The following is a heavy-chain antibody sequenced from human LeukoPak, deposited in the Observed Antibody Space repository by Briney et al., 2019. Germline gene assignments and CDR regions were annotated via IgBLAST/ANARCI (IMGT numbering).Heavy chain of an antibody. J-gene: IGHJ6*02. CDR2: IKQDGSEK. V-gene: IGHV3-7*01. D-gene: IGHD3-3*01. CDR3: ARDRYHDFWSGYSHYGMDV. Sequence: GGSLRLSCAASGFTFSSYWMSWVRQAPGKGLEWEANIKQDGSEKYYVDSVKGRFTISRDNAKNSLYLQMNSLRAEDTAVYYCARDRYHDFWSGYSHYGMDVWGQGTTVTVSS. CDR1: GFTFSSYW.